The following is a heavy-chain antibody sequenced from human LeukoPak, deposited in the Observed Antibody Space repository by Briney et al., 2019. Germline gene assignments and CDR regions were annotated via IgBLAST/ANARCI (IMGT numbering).Heavy chain of an antibody. V-gene: IGHV4-39*01. D-gene: IGHD3-22*01. CDR3: ARHGNGEYYYDSSGYLSE. Sequence: PSETLSLTCTVSGGSISSSSYYWGWIRQPPGKGLEWIGSIYYSGSTYYNPSLKNRVTISVDTSKNQFSLKLSSVTAADTAVYYCARHGNGEYYYDSSGYLSEWGQGTLVTVSS. CDR1: GGSISSSSYY. CDR2: IYYSGST. J-gene: IGHJ4*02.